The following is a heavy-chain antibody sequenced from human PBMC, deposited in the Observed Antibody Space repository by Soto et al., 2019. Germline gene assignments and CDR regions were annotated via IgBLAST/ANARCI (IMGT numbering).Heavy chain of an antibody. CDR2: INSDGSST. J-gene: IGHJ6*02. CDR1: GFTFSSYW. CDR3: ARDPSRDYDILTGYYGSPNGMDV. D-gene: IGHD3-9*01. V-gene: IGHV3-74*01. Sequence: GGSLRLSCAASGFTFSSYWMHWVRQAPGKGLVWVSHINSDGSSTTYADSVKGRFTISRDNSKKTLYLQMNSLRAEDTAVYYCARDPSRDYDILTGYYGSPNGMDVWGQGTTVTVSS.